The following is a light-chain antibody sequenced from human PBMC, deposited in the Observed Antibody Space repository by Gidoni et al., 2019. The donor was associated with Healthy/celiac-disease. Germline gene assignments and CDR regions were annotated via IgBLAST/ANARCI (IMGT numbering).Light chain of an antibody. CDR2: WAS. CDR3: QQYYSTPPT. Sequence: DIVMTQSPDSLAVSLGERATINCKSSQSVLYSSNNKNYLAWYQQKPGQPPKLLIYWASTRESGVPDRLSGSGSGTDFNLTISSLQAEDVAVYYCQQYYSTPPTFGGGTKVEIK. CDR1: QSVLYSSNNKNY. J-gene: IGKJ4*01. V-gene: IGKV4-1*01.